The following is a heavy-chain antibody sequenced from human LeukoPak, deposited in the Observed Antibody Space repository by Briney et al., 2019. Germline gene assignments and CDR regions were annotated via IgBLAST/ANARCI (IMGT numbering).Heavy chain of an antibody. V-gene: IGHV3-49*04. CDR2: IRSKAYGGTT. D-gene: IGHD3-10*01. CDR1: GFTSGDYA. Sequence: PGGSLRLSCTASGFTSGDYAMSWVRQAPGKGLEWVGFIRSKAYGGTTEYAASVKGRFTISRDDSKSIAYLQMNSLKTEDTAVYYCTAVLWFGELFSDYWGQGTLVTVSS. J-gene: IGHJ4*02. CDR3: TAVLWFGELFSDY.